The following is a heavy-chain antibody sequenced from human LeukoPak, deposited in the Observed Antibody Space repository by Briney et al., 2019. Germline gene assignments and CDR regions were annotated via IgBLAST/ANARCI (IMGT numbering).Heavy chain of an antibody. CDR3: ARSARDYDFWQHLYYYYMDV. CDR2: ISSSSSYI. D-gene: IGHD3-3*01. J-gene: IGHJ6*03. CDR1: GFTFSSYS. V-gene: IGHV3-21*01. Sequence: TGGSLRLSCAASGFTFSSYSMNWVRQAPGKGLEWVSSISSSSSYIYYADSVKGRFIISRDNAKNSLYLQMNSLRAEDTAMYYCARSARDYDFWQHLYYYYMDVWGKGTTVTVSS.